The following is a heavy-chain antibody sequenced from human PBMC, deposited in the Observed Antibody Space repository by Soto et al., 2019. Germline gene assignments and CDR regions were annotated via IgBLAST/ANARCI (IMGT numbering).Heavy chain of an antibody. CDR2: IWYDGSNK. V-gene: IGHV3-33*01. D-gene: IGHD3-16*02. J-gene: IGHJ4*02. CDR3: AREGPYDYVCGSYRYGGYYFDY. CDR1: GFTFSSYG. Sequence: GGSLRLSCAASGFTFSSYGMHWVRQAPGKGLEWVAVIWYDGSNKYYADSVKGRFTISRDNSKNTLYLQMNSLRAEDTAVYYCAREGPYDYVCGSYRYGGYYFDYWGQGTLVTVSS.